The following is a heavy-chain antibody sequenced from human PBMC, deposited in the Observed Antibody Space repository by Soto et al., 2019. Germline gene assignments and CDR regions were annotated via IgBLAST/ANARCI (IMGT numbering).Heavy chain of an antibody. CDR2: IIPVFGTA. V-gene: IGHV1-69*01. CDR1: GGPYNSFA. D-gene: IGHD3-10*01. CDR3: ARFLGGAGSYYDGQNYNYYNGMDV. Sequence: QAQLVQSGAEVKKPGSSVKVSCKASGGPYNSFATSWVRQAPGQGLEWIGGIIPVFGTATYAQKFKGRVTITAEESTSTAYMELSSLTSEDTAVYYCARFLGGAGSYYDGQNYNYYNGMDVWGQGTTVTVSS. J-gene: IGHJ6*02.